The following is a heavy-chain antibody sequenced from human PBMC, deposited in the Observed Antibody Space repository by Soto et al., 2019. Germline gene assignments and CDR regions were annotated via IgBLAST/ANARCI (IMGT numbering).Heavy chain of an antibody. CDR1: GYTFTSYG. Sequence: ASVKVSCKASGYTFTSYGISWVRQAPGQGLEWMGWISAYNGNTNYAQKLQGRVTMTTDKSTSTAYMELRSLRSDDTAVHYCARGRRAVASSLSAAFDTWGQGTMVTVSS. V-gene: IGHV1-18*01. CDR2: ISAYNGNT. CDR3: ARGRRAVASSLSAAFDT. D-gene: IGHD6-19*01. J-gene: IGHJ3*02.